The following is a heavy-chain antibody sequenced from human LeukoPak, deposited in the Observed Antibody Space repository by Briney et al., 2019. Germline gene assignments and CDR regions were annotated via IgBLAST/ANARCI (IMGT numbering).Heavy chain of an antibody. CDR1: GFTFSSYA. V-gene: IGHV3-23*01. CDR2: ISGSGGST. J-gene: IGHJ4*02. D-gene: IGHD2-2*01. Sequence: PGGSLRLSCAASGFTFSSYAMSWVRPAPGKGLEWVSAISGSGGSTYYADSVKGRFTISRDNSKNTLYLQMNSLRAEDTAVYYCAKLPAANGLYYFDYWGQGTLVTVSS. CDR3: AKLPAANGLYYFDY.